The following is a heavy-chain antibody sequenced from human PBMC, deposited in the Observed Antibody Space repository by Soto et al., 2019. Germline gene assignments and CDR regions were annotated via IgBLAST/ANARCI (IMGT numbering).Heavy chain of an antibody. Sequence: VQLVESGGGLVQPGGSLRLSCVASGFTFSNYWMTWVRQAPGKGLELVANIKQHGSEKYYVDSVKGRFTVSRDNAENSLYLQMTSLRVEDTAVYYWARRPPDHTYFGIFDYWGQGPPVSVSS. J-gene: IGHJ4*02. V-gene: IGHV3-7*03. CDR1: GFTFSNYW. CDR2: IKQHGSEK. D-gene: IGHD3-9*01. CDR3: ARRPPDHTYFGIFDY.